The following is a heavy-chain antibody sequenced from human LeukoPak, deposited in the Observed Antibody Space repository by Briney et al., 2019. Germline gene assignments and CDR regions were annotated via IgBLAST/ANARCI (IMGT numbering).Heavy chain of an antibody. Sequence: PSETLSLTCSVSGYSISSGYYWGWIRQPPGKGLEWIGSIYQSGSTYYNPSLKSRVTISVDTSKNQFSLKLSSVTAADTAVYYCARDILPLELHAFDIWGQGTMVTVSS. V-gene: IGHV4-38-2*02. D-gene: IGHD1-7*01. CDR2: IYQSGST. CDR3: ARDILPLELHAFDI. CDR1: GYSISSGYY. J-gene: IGHJ3*02.